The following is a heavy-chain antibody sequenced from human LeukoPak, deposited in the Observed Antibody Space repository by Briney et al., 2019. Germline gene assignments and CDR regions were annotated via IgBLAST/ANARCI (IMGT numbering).Heavy chain of an antibody. Sequence: SQTLSLTCTVSGGSISSGGYYWSWIRQHPGKGLEWIGYIYYSGSTYYNPSLKSQVTISVDTSKNQFSLKLSSVTAADTAVYYCARVSAGGWLPYFDYWGQGTLVTVSS. V-gene: IGHV4-31*01. D-gene: IGHD5-24*01. CDR1: GGSISSGGYY. J-gene: IGHJ4*02. CDR3: ARVSAGGWLPYFDY. CDR2: IYYSGST.